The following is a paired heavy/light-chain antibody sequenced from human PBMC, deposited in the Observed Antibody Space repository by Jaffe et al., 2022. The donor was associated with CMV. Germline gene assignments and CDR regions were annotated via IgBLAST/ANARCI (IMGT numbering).Heavy chain of an antibody. J-gene: IGHJ3*01. V-gene: IGHV3-7*03. CDR2: IKQDASEI. CDR1: GFTLSDFW. D-gene: IGHD1-26*01. CDR3: ARPPGGWGAFDL. Sequence: EVQLVESGGGLVQPGGSLRLSCAASGFTLSDFWMSWVRQAPGRGLEWVAIIKQDASEIYYVDSVKGRFTISRDNAKNSVYLQMRSLRDEDTAVYYCARPPGGWGAFDLWGQGTEVTVSS.
Light chain of an antibody. CDR2: GAS. Sequence: ERVLTQSPGTLSLSPGERVTLSCRASQSTSFLAWYQQKPGQGPRLLIYGASNRATGISDRFSGSGSGTDFTLTISRLEPDDFAVYFCQQFGGSPPYTFGQGTRLEMK. V-gene: IGKV3-20*01. CDR3: QQFGGSPPYT. CDR1: QSTSF. J-gene: IGKJ2*01.